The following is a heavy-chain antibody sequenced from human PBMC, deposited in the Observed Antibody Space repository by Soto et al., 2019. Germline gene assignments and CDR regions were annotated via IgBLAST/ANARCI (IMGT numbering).Heavy chain of an antibody. J-gene: IGHJ3*02. CDR1: GFTCDYYS. V-gene: IGHV3-9*01. D-gene: IGHD1-26*01. CDR2: ISWNSGSI. Sequence: GGSLILSCAASGFTCDYYSRHWVRHAPGKGLEWVSSISWNSGSIGYADSVKGRFTISRDRAKNSLYLQMNSLRAEDTALYYCAKGRGASQKDAFDIWGQGTMVT. CDR3: AKGRGASQKDAFDI.